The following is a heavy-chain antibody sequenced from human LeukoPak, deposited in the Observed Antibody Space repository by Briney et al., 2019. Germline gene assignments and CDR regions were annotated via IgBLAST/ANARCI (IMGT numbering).Heavy chain of an antibody. D-gene: IGHD6-13*01. CDR1: GYTFTGYY. CDR3: AREVSSVATAAPGHWGVDV. Sequence: ASVKVSCKTSGYTFTGYYIHWVRQAPGQGLEWLGWINPNTGDINYAQKFQGRVTTTRDTSISTAYMELSSLRSDDTAVYYCAREVSSVATAAPGHWGVDVWGQGTTVTVSS. V-gene: IGHV1-2*02. J-gene: IGHJ6*02. CDR2: INPNTGDI.